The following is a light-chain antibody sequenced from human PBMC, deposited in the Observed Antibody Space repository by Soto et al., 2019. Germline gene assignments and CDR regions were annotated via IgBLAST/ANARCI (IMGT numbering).Light chain of an antibody. V-gene: IGKV3-15*01. CDR2: DAS. Sequence: DIVMTQSPATLSVSPGERATLSCRSSQSVSNNLAWYQNKPGQAARLLVYDASTRATAIPARFSGSGSGTEFTLTISSVQHGEFAVYYCRQHKQWPPNTFGQGTRV. J-gene: IGKJ1*01. CDR3: RQHKQWPPNT. CDR1: QSVSNN.